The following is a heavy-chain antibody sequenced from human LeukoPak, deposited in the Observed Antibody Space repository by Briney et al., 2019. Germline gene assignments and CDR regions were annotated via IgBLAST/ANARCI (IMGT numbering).Heavy chain of an antibody. CDR2: INAGNGNT. CDR1: GYTFTSYA. D-gene: IGHD6-13*01. J-gene: IGHJ4*02. V-gene: IGHV1-3*01. Sequence: ASVQISCKASGYTFTSYAMHWVRQAPGQRLEWMGWINAGNGNTKYSQKFQGRVTITRDTSASTAYMQLSSLRSEDTAVYYCASYHRISSWYPFDYWGQGTLVTVSS. CDR3: ASYHRISSWYPFDY.